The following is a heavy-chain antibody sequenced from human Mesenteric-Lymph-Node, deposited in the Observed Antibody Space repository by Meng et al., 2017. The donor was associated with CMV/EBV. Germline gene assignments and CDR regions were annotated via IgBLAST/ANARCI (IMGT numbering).Heavy chain of an antibody. CDR1: GFTVSSNY. CDR3: ANWFDP. J-gene: IGHJ5*02. CDR2: ISFDGSNK. Sequence: GGSLRLSCAASGFTVSSNYMSWVHQAPGKGLEWVALISFDGSNKYYADSVKGRFTISRDNSKNTLYLQMNSLRTEDTAVYYCANWFDPWGLGTLVTVSS. V-gene: IGHV3-30*18.